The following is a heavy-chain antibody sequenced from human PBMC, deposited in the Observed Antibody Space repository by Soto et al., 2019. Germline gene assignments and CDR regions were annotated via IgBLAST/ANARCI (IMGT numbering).Heavy chain of an antibody. CDR3: ATGGIYYET. CDR2: INSDGSST. V-gene: IGHV3-74*01. D-gene: IGHD1-26*01. J-gene: IGHJ5*02. CDR1: GFTFSSYW. Sequence: LRLSCAASGFTFSSYWMHWVRQAPGKGLVWVSRINSDGSSTSYADSVKGRFTISTDIAKKSLYLQMDSLRADDTGVYYCATGGIYYETWGQGTLVTVSS.